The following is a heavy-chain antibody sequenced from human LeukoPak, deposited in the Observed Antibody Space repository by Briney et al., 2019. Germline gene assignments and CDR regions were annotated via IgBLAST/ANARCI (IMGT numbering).Heavy chain of an antibody. V-gene: IGHV3-23*01. D-gene: IGHD1-26*01. J-gene: IGHJ3*02. CDR1: GFTFSSYA. Sequence: PGGSLRLSCAASGFTFSSYAMSWVRQAPGKGLEWVSAISGSGGSTYYADSVKGRFTISRDNSKNTLYLQMNSLRAEDTAVYSCAKDQWELGAFDIWGQGTMVTVSS. CDR2: ISGSGGST. CDR3: AKDQWELGAFDI.